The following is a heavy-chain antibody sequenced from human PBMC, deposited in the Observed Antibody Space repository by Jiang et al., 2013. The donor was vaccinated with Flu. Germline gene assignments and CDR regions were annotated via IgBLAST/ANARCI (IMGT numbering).Heavy chain of an antibody. CDR3: ARLAAGWADIKGAFDI. CDR1: GYSFTSYW. CDR2: IYPGDSDT. D-gene: IGHD3-9*01. J-gene: IGHJ3*02. Sequence: PGESLKISCKGSGYSFTSYWIGWVRQMPGKGLEWMGIIYPGDSDTRYSPSFQGQVTISADKSISTAYLQWSSLKASDTAMYYCARLAAGWADIKGAFDIWGQGTMVTVSS. V-gene: IGHV5-51*03.